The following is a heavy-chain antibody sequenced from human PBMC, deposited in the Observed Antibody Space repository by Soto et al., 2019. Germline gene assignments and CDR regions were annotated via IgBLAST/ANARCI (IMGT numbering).Heavy chain of an antibody. CDR2: ISYDGSNK. J-gene: IGHJ4*02. CDR1: GFTFSSYG. Sequence: QVQLVESGGGVVQPGRSLRLSCAASGFTFSSYGMHWVRQAPGTGLEWVAVISYDGSNKYYADSVKGRFSISRDNSKNWLYRQMNSLRAEDRAVYYCAKGPGFDYWGQGTLVTVSS. V-gene: IGHV3-30*18. CDR3: AKGPGFDY.